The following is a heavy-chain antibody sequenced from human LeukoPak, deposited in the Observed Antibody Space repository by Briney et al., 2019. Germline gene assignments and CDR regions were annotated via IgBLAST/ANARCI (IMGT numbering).Heavy chain of an antibody. CDR1: GFTFSSYA. V-gene: IGHV3-23*01. Sequence: GGSLRLSCAASGFTFSSYAMSWVRQAPGKGLEWVSAISGSGGSTYYADSVKGRFTISRDNSKNTLYLQMNSLGAEDTAVYYCAKDKFRDDSSGYFDYWGQGTLVTVSS. D-gene: IGHD3-22*01. J-gene: IGHJ4*02. CDR3: AKDKFRDDSSGYFDY. CDR2: ISGSGGST.